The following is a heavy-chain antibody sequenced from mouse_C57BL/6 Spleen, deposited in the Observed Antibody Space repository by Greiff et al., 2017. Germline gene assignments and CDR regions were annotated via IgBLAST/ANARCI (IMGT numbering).Heavy chain of an antibody. CDR1: GYSITSGYY. J-gene: IGHJ2*01. D-gene: IGHD1-1*01. V-gene: IGHV3-6*01. CDR3: AREDYGSSYVGFDY. CDR2: ISYDGSN. Sequence: EVKLQESGPGLVKPSQSLSLTCSVTGYSITSGYYWNWIRQFPGNKLEWMGYISYDGSNNYNPSLKNRISITRDTSKNQFFLKLNSVTTEDTATYYCAREDYGSSYVGFDYWGQGTTLTVSS.